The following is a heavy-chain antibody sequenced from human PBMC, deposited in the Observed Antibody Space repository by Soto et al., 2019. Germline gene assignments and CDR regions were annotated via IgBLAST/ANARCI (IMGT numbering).Heavy chain of an antibody. V-gene: IGHV3-30*18. CDR2: ISYDGSNK. Sequence: GGSLRLSCAASGFTFSSYGMHWVRQAPGKGLEWVALISYDGSNKYYADSVKGRFTISRDNSKNTLYLQMNFLRAEDTAVYYCAKDGEYNWNDESYYYGMDVWGQGITVTVSS. CDR3: AKDGEYNWNDESYYYGMDV. D-gene: IGHD1-20*01. CDR1: GFTFSSYG. J-gene: IGHJ6*02.